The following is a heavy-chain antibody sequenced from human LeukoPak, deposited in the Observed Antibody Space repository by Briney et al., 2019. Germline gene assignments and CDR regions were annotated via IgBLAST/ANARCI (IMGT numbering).Heavy chain of an antibody. J-gene: IGHJ3*02. CDR1: GGSISSMNW. D-gene: IGHD3-10*01. Sequence: PAGTLSLTCAVSGGSISSMNWRSRVRQPPGKGLEWTGENCHSGSTNYNPSLKSRVTIAVDKSKIPFSLKLSSVTAADTAVYYSARVPDYYGSGLSWAFDIWGQGTMVTVSS. CDR3: ARVPDYYGSGLSWAFDI. V-gene: IGHV4-4*02. CDR2: NCHSGST.